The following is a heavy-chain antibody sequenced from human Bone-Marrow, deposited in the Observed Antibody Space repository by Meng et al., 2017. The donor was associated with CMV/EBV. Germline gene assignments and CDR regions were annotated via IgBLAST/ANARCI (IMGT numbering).Heavy chain of an antibody. CDR3: SSRDSSGSDY. CDR2: IYSSGNT. D-gene: IGHD3-22*01. V-gene: IGHV4-59*12. Sequence: SETLSLTCTVSGGSISNYYWSWIRQSPGRGLEWIGYIYSSGNTNYNPSLKSRVTISVDASKNQFSLKLSSVTAADTAVYYCSSRDSSGSDYWGQGTLVTVSS. CDR1: GGSISNYY. J-gene: IGHJ4*02.